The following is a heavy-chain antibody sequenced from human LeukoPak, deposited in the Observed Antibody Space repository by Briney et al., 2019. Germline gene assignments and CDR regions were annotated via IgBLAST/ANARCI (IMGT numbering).Heavy chain of an antibody. D-gene: IGHD2-21*02. Sequence: ASVKVSCKASGYTFTSYGISWVRQAPGQGLEWMGWISAYNGNTNYAQKLQGRVTMTTDTSTSTAYMELRSLTSDDTAVYYCARVTPRYCGGDCYYFDYWGQGTLVTVSS. CDR1: GYTFTSYG. V-gene: IGHV1-18*01. J-gene: IGHJ4*02. CDR2: ISAYNGNT. CDR3: ARVTPRYCGGDCYYFDY.